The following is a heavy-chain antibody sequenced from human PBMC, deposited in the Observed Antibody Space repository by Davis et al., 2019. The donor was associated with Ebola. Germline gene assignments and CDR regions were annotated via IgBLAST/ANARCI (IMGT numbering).Heavy chain of an antibody. CDR3: AKDARPDDFWSGYHYGMDV. D-gene: IGHD3-3*01. J-gene: IGHJ6*04. CDR2: ISGSGGTT. CDR1: VITFSSYA. V-gene: IGHV3-23*01. Sequence: GGSLRLSCTDSVITFSSYAMTWVRQAPGRGLEWVSAISGSGGTTYYADSVKGRFTISRDNSKNTLYLQMNSLRAEDTAVYYCAKDARPDDFWSGYHYGMDVWGKGTTVTVSS.